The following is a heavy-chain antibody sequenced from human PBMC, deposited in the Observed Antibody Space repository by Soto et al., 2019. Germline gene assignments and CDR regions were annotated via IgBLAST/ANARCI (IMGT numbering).Heavy chain of an antibody. D-gene: IGHD6-13*01. V-gene: IGHV1-46*01. CDR1: VYTFTSYY. CDR3: ARVIAAAVNGY. J-gene: IGHJ4*02. CDR2: INPSGGST. Sequence: ASVKVSCKASVYTFTSYYIHWVRQAPGQGLEWMGIINPSGGSTSYAQKFQGRVTMTRDTSTSTVYMERSSLRSEDTTVYYCARVIAAAVNGYWGQGTLVTVSS.